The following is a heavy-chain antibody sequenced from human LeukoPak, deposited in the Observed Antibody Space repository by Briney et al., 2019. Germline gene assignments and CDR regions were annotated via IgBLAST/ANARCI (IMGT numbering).Heavy chain of an antibody. D-gene: IGHD3-10*01. CDR3: ARDPLYGSGSLFDS. CDR2: ISSSGSTI. J-gene: IGHJ4*02. Sequence: PGGSLRLSCAASGFTFSDYYMSWIRQAPGKGLEWVSYISSSGSTIYYADSVKGRFTIPRDNAKNSLYLQMNSLRAEDTAVYYCARDPLYGSGSLFDSWGQGTLVTVSS. CDR1: GFTFSDYY. V-gene: IGHV3-11*01.